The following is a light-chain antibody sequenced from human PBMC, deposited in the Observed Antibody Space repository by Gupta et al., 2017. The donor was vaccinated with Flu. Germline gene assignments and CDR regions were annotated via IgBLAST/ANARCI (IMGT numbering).Light chain of an antibody. CDR3: PSQHVSNNILV. J-gene: IGLJ1*01. V-gene: IGLV2-8*01. Sequence: CTATVSAVGGTDDVSSYQHPTYEAPNRMIYDVRHRRSGVPDRFSGSKCGTTASLTYATLQAADEADYYFPSQHVSNNILVFGAGTKLTVL. CDR1: VSAVGGTDD. CDR2: DVR.